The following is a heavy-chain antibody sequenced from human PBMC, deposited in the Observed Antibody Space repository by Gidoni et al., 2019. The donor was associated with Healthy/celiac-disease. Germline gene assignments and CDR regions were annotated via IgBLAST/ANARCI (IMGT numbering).Heavy chain of an antibody. CDR1: GGSISSYY. Sequence: QVQLQESGPGLVKPSETLSLTCTVSGGSISSYYWSCIRQPPGKGLEWIGYIYYSGSTNYNPSLKSRVTISVDTSKNQFSLKLSSVTAADTAVYYCARDPNSSGWYYLGYWGQGTLVTVSS. V-gene: IGHV4-59*01. J-gene: IGHJ4*02. D-gene: IGHD6-19*01. CDR3: ARDPNSSGWYYLGY. CDR2: IYYSGST.